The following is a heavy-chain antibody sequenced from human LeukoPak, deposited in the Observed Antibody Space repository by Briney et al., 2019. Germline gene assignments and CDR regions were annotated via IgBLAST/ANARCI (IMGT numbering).Heavy chain of an antibody. J-gene: IGHJ4*02. V-gene: IGHV4-59*01. CDR2: IYYSGTT. D-gene: IGHD2-21*02. CDR1: GGSISSYY. CDR3: ARDVLAYCGGDCYSGYFDY. Sequence: SETLSLTCTVSGGSISSYYWSWIRQPPGKGLEWIGYIYYSGTTKYNPSLKSRVTISVDTSKNQISLKLSSVTAADTAVYYCARDVLAYCGGDCYSGYFDYWGEGTLVTVSS.